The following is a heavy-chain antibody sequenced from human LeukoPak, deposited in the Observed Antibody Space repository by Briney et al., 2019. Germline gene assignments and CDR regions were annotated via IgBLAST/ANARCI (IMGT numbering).Heavy chain of an antibody. CDR3: ARGGNKWELDNWFDP. CDR2: IFHSGST. Sequence: PSETLSLTCAVSGGSISSSNCWSWVRQPPGKGLEWIGEIFHSGSTNYNPSLKSRVTISVDKSKNQFSLKLNSVTAADTAVYYCARGGNKWELDNWFDPWGQGTLVTVSS. CDR1: GGSISSSNC. J-gene: IGHJ5*02. D-gene: IGHD1-26*01. V-gene: IGHV4-4*02.